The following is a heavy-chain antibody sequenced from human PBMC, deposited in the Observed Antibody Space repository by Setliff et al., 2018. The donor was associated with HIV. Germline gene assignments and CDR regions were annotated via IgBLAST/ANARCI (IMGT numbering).Heavy chain of an antibody. CDR3: AGGGLGVGGAIDY. Sequence: SETLSLTCAVYGGSFSGYYWTWIRQHPGRGLEWIGEIIHSGGTNYNRSLKSRVTISVDTSKNQFSLSLSSVTAADTAVYYCAGGGLGVGGAIDYWSQGTLVTVSS. CDR1: GGSFSGYY. J-gene: IGHJ4*02. CDR2: IIHSGGT. D-gene: IGHD2-15*01. V-gene: IGHV4-34*01.